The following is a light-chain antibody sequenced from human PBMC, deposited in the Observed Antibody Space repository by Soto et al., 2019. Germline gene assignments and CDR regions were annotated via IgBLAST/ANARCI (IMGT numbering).Light chain of an antibody. CDR2: NVS. CDR1: SSDVVGYNS. V-gene: IGLV2-14*03. Sequence: QSALTQPASVSGSPGQSIAISCTGTSSDVVGYNSVSWYQQHPGKAPKLMIYNVSNRPSGVSDRFSGSKSGNTASLTISGLQAEDEADYYCSSYTSSNTYVFGTGTKLTVL. CDR3: SSYTSSNTYV. J-gene: IGLJ1*01.